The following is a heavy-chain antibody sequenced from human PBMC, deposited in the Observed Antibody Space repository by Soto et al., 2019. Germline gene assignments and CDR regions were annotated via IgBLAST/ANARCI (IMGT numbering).Heavy chain of an antibody. J-gene: IGHJ6*02. CDR2: IYHSGST. CDR3: ARGSSDCSGGTCSSHYYYAMDV. Sequence: PSETLSLTCAVSGGSISSSNWWSWVRQPPGKGLEWIGEIYHSGSTNYTPSLKSRVTISVEKSKNQFSLKLSSVTAADTAVYYCARGSSDCSGGTCSSHYYYAMDVWGQGTTVT. D-gene: IGHD2-15*01. V-gene: IGHV4-4*02. CDR1: GGSISSSNW.